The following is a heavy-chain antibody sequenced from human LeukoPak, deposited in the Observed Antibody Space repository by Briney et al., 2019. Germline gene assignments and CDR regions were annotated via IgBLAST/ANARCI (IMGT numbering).Heavy chain of an antibody. V-gene: IGHV4-39*01. CDR1: GGSISSSSYY. CDR3: ASRGQWSSPNDY. Sequence: PSETLSLTCTVSGGSISSSSYYWGWIRQPPGKGLEWIGSIYYSGSTYYNPSLKSRVTISVDTSKNQFSLKLSSVTATDTAVYYCASRGQWSSPNDYWGQGTLVTVSS. D-gene: IGHD6-19*01. J-gene: IGHJ4*02. CDR2: IYYSGST.